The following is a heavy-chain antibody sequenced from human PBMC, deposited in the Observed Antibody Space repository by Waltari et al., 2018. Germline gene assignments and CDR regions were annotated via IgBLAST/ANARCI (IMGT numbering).Heavy chain of an antibody. J-gene: IGHJ4*01. D-gene: IGHD1-26*01. V-gene: IGHV4-4*02. CDR3: ATRDVYSGSPC. CDR1: GDSMTTGSW. Sequence: QVQLRESGPGLVRPSETLSLTCTVYGDSMTTGSWWTWVRQSPGTGLEWMGEIHQSGDTNYNPSLKSRGTLSIDKARDVFSLQLTSVTAADTAVYYCATRDVYSGSPCWGQGTLVAVSS. CDR2: IHQSGDT.